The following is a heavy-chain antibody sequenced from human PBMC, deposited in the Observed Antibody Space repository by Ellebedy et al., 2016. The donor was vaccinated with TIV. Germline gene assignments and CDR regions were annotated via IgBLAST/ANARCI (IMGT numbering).Heavy chain of an antibody. CDR3: ARRGDSSGHYYEDNWFDP. D-gene: IGHD3-22*01. Sequence: SETLSLXXTVSGGSISSDDYYWSWIRQPPGKGLEWIGYIYYSGNTNYNPSLKSRVTISIDTSKNRFSLKLDSVTAADTAVYYCARRGDSSGHYYEDNWFDPWGQGTLVTVSS. V-gene: IGHV4-30-4*01. J-gene: IGHJ5*02. CDR2: IYYSGNT. CDR1: GGSISSDDYY.